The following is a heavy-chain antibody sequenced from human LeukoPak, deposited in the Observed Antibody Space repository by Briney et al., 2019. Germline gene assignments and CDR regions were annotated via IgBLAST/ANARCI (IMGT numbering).Heavy chain of an antibody. Sequence: PSETLSLTCTVSGGSISSYYWSWIRQPPGKGLEWIGYIYYSGSTNYNPSLKSRVTISVDTSKNQFSLKLSSVTAADTAVYYCVRLLLRPWAFDIWGQGTMVTVSS. CDR1: GGSISSYY. J-gene: IGHJ3*02. V-gene: IGHV4-59*01. CDR3: VRLLLRPWAFDI. CDR2: IYYSGST. D-gene: IGHD3-3*01.